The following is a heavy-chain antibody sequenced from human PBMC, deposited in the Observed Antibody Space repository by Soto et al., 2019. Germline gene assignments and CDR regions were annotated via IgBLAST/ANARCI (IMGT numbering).Heavy chain of an antibody. CDR3: ARVVGYGFKI. CDR2: IWYDGSNK. J-gene: IGHJ3*02. D-gene: IGHD6-25*01. V-gene: IGHV3-33*01. Sequence: QVQLVESGGGVVQPGRSLRLSCAASGFTFSSYGMHWVRQAPGKGLEWVAVIWYDGSNKYYADSVKGRFTISRDKYKNTLYLPMNSLRADDTAVYYCARVVGYGFKIWSQGTMVTVSS. CDR1: GFTFSSYG.